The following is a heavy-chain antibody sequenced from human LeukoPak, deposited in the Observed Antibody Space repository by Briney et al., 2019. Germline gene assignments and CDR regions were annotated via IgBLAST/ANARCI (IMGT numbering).Heavy chain of an antibody. Sequence: PSGTLSLTCAVYVGSFSGYYWSWIRQPPGKGLEWIGEINHSGSTNYNPSLKSRVITSVDPSNNQVSPKLTSVTAADTAVYYCARVNYYGSGGYYWWFDPWGQGTLVTVSS. D-gene: IGHD3-22*01. CDR2: INHSGST. V-gene: IGHV4-34*01. CDR3: ARVNYYGSGGYYWWFDP. J-gene: IGHJ5*02. CDR1: VGSFSGYY.